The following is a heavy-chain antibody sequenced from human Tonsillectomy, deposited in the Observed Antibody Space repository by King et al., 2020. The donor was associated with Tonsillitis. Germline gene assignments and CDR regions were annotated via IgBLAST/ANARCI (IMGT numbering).Heavy chain of an antibody. CDR1: GGTFSSHA. J-gene: IGHJ4*02. V-gene: IGHV1-69*09. CDR2: IIPIIGIG. CDR3: ARGLYDSSGFTLGF. Sequence: QLVQSGAEVKNPGSSVKVSCKASGGTFSSHAISWVRQAPGQGFEWMGRIIPIIGIGNYAQKFQGRVTITADESTSTVYMELSSLRSEDTAVYYCARGLYDSSGFTLGFWGQGTLVTVSS. D-gene: IGHD3-22*01.